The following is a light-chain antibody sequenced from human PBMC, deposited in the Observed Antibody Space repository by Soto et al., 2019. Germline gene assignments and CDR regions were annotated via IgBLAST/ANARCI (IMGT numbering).Light chain of an antibody. V-gene: IGKV1-33*01. J-gene: IGKJ4*01. CDR3: QHCDNLPLS. CDR2: DAS. CDR1: QDIDNS. Sequence: DIQMTQSPSSLSASIGDRVTITCQASQDIDNSLNWYQQKPGKAPKLLIYDASNLATGVPTKFSGSGSGTDFTFTISSLQPEDIATYYWQHCDNLPLSFGGGTKVEI.